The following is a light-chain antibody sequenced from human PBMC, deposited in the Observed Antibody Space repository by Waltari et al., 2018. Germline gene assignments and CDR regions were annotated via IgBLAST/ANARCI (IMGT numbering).Light chain of an antibody. CDR2: QDR. J-gene: IGLJ2*01. CDR1: KLGNKY. Sequence: SYELTQPPSVSVSPGQTASITCSGDKLGNKYACWYQQKSGQSPVLVIYQDRKRPSGIPERFSGSNSENTATLTISGTQAMDEADYYCQAWDSNIAVFGGGTKRTVL. CDR3: QAWDSNIAV. V-gene: IGLV3-1*01.